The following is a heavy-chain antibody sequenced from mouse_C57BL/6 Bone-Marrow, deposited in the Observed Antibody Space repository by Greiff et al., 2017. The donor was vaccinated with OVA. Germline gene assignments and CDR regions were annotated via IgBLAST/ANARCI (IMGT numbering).Heavy chain of an antibody. CDR1: GYTFTDYN. V-gene: IGHV1-18*01. CDR3: ARDYYGSSFHWYFDV. D-gene: IGHD1-1*01. J-gene: IGHJ1*03. CDR2: INPNNGGT. Sequence: EVHLQQSGPELVKPGASVKIPCKASGYTFTDYNMDWVKQSHGKSLEWIGDINPNNGGTIYNQKFKGKATLTVDKSSSTAYMELRSLTSEDTAVYYCARDYYGSSFHWYFDVWGTGTTVTVSS.